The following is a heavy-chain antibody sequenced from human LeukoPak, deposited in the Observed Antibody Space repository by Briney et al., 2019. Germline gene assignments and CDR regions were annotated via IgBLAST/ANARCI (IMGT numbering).Heavy chain of an antibody. CDR3: ARDGWGGDYYGMDV. J-gene: IGHJ6*02. D-gene: IGHD2-21*01. Sequence: ASVKVSCKASGYTFTGYYMHWVRQAPGQGLEWMGWINPNSGGTNYAQKLQGRVTMTTDTSTSTAYMELRSLRSDDTAVYYCARDGWGGDYYGMDVWGQGTTVTVSS. V-gene: IGHV1-2*02. CDR2: INPNSGGT. CDR1: GYTFTGYY.